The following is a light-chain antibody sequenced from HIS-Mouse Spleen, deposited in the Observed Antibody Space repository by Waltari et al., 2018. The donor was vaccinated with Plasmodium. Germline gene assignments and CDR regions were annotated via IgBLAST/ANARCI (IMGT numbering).Light chain of an antibody. CDR1: QSVSSSY. CDR2: GAS. J-gene: IGKJ4*01. Sequence: ETVLTQSPGTLSLSPGERATLSCRASQSVSSSYLAWYQQKPGQAPRLLIYGASSRPTGIPDKFSGSGSGTDLTLTISSLEPEDFAVYYCEQYGSSPRTFGGGTKVEIK. V-gene: IGKV3-20*01. CDR3: EQYGSSPRT.